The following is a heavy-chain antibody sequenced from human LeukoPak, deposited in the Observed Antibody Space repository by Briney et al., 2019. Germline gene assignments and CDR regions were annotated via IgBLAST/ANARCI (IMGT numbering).Heavy chain of an antibody. Sequence: GGSLRLSCAASGFTFSSYAMSWVRQAPGKGLEWVSAISGSGGSTYYADSVKGRFTISRDNSKNTLYLQMNSLRAEDTAVYYCARAVEMATTPYYYGMDVWGQGTTVTVSS. D-gene: IGHD5-24*01. CDR1: GFTFSSYA. CDR2: ISGSGGST. CDR3: ARAVEMATTPYYYGMDV. J-gene: IGHJ6*02. V-gene: IGHV3-23*01.